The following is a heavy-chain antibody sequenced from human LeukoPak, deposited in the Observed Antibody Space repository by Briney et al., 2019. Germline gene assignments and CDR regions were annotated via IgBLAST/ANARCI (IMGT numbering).Heavy chain of an antibody. CDR1: GGTFNNFG. D-gene: IGHD2-21*02. V-gene: IGHV1-69*13. CDR2: IIPIFGTA. J-gene: IGHJ6*02. Sequence: SVKVSCKASGGTFNNFGINWVRQAPGQGLEWMGGIIPIFGTANYAQKFQGRVTITADESTSTAYMELSSLRSEDTAVYYCASNRLAYCGGDCSDEYYYYGMDVWGQGTTVTVSS. CDR3: ASNRLAYCGGDCSDEYYYYGMDV.